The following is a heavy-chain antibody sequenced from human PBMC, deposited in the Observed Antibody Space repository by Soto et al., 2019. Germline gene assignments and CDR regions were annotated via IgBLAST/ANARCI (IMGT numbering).Heavy chain of an antibody. CDR2: INAGNGNT. D-gene: IGHD3-22*01. CDR1: GYTFTSYG. Sequence: ASVKVSCKASGYTFTSYGISWVRQAPGQGLEWMGWINAGNGNTKYSQKFQGRVTTTRDTSASTAYMELSSLRSEDTAVYYCARRGYYDSSGYFAFDIWGQGTMVTVSS. V-gene: IGHV1-3*01. J-gene: IGHJ3*02. CDR3: ARRGYYDSSGYFAFDI.